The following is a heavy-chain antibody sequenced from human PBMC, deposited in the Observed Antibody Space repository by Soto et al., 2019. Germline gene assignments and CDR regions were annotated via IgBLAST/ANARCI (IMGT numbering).Heavy chain of an antibody. J-gene: IGHJ2*01. D-gene: IGHD3-22*01. CDR1: GGSIRSHY. CDR3: ARHKVVVIPSWYFDL. CDR2: TYYNGGT. V-gene: IGHV4-59*11. Sequence: QLQLQESGPGLVKPSETLSLTCNVSGGSIRSHYWSWIRQSPGKGLEWIGYTYYNGGTNYNPALESRATISVDTSKNQFSLRLNSVTAADTAVYFCARHKVVVIPSWYFDLWGRGTLVTVS.